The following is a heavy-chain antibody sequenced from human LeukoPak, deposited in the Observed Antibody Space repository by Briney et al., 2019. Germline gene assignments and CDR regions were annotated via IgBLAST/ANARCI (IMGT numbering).Heavy chain of an antibody. CDR3: AGGGFPGFDH. V-gene: IGHV3-74*03. J-gene: IGHJ4*02. CDR2: VNSDRTST. D-gene: IGHD4-23*01. Sequence: GGSLRLSCAAAQSTFYSYWMHWVRLVPGKGLAWVSRVNSDRTSTTYADSVKGRFTVSRDNAQNTLYLQMDSLRVDDTAVYYCAGGGFPGFDHWGQGILVTVSS. CDR1: QSTFYSYW.